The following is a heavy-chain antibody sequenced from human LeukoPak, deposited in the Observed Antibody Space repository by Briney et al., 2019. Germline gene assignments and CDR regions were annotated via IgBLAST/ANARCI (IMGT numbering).Heavy chain of an antibody. V-gene: IGHV4-59*01. Sequence: SETLSLTCTVSGGSISSYYWSWIRQPPGKGLEWIGYIYYSGSTNYNPSLKSRVTISVDTSKNQFSLKLSSVTAADTAVYYCARVPAKGGYYDSSGYYYAPFDYWGQGTLVTASS. CDR1: GGSISSYY. CDR2: IYYSGST. CDR3: ARVPAKGGYYDSSGYYYAPFDY. D-gene: IGHD3-22*01. J-gene: IGHJ4*02.